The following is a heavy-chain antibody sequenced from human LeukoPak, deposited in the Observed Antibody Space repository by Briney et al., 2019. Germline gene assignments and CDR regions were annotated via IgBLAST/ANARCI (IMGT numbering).Heavy chain of an antibody. J-gene: IGHJ2*01. CDR1: GYTFTSYA. CDR3: ARVRNPYSGSYYDWYFDL. CDR2: INAGNGNT. V-gene: IGHV1-3*01. D-gene: IGHD1-26*01. Sequence: ASVKVSCKASGYTFTSYAMHWVRQAPGQRLEWMGWINAGNGNTKYSQKFQGRVTITRDTSASTAYMELSSLRSEDTAVYYCARVRNPYSGSYYDWYFDLWGRGTLVTVSS.